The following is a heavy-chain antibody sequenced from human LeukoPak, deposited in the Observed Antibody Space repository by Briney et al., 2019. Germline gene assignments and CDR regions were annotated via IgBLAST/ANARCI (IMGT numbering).Heavy chain of an antibody. CDR2: ISSSSSII. D-gene: IGHD1-26*01. V-gene: IGHV3-48*01. Sequence: GGSLRLSCAASGFTFSSYSMNWVRQAPGKGLEWVSYISSSSSIIYYADSVKGRFTISRDNAKNSLYLQMHSLRAEDTAVYYCARDPTSSWETAFDIWCQGTMVTVSS. J-gene: IGHJ3*02. CDR1: GFTFSSYS. CDR3: ARDPTSSWETAFDI.